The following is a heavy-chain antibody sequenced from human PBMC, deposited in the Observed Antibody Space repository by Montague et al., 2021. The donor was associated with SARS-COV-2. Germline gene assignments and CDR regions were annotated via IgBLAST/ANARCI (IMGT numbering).Heavy chain of an antibody. CDR3: AGERTVVIITGYYYYGVDV. J-gene: IGHJ6*02. Sequence: SLRLSCAASGFTFSSYSMNWVRQAPGKGLEWVSSISSSSSYIYYADSVKGRFTISRDNAKNSLYLQMNSLRAEDTAVYFCAGERTVVIITGYYYYGVDVWDQGTTVTVSS. CDR1: GFTFSSYS. D-gene: IGHD3-10*01. V-gene: IGHV3-21*01. CDR2: ISSSSSYI.